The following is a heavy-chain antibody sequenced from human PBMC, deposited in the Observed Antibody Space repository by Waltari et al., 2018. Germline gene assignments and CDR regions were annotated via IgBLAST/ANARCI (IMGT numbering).Heavy chain of an antibody. CDR2: ISSSGSTI. J-gene: IGHJ5*02. Sequence: EVQLVESGGGLVQPGGSLRLSCAASGFTFSSYEMNWVRQAPGKGLEWVSYISSSGSTIYYADSVKGRFTISRDNAKNSLYLQMNSLRAEDTAVYYCARGWDIVVVPAAAQGWFDPWGQGTLVTVSS. CDR3: ARGWDIVVVPAAAQGWFDP. V-gene: IGHV3-48*03. CDR1: GFTFSSYE. D-gene: IGHD2-2*01.